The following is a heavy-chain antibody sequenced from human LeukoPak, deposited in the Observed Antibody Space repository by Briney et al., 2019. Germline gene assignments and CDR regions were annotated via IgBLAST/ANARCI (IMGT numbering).Heavy chain of an antibody. V-gene: IGHV4-4*07. Sequence: SETLSLTCTVSGGSISSYYWSWIRQPAGKGLEWIGRIYISGSTNYNPSLKSRVTISVDTSKNQFSLKLSSVTAADTAVYYCARGILEWTDYYYYMDVWGKGTTVTVSS. CDR3: ARGILEWTDYYYYMDV. CDR2: IYISGST. D-gene: IGHD3-3*01. J-gene: IGHJ6*03. CDR1: GGSISSYY.